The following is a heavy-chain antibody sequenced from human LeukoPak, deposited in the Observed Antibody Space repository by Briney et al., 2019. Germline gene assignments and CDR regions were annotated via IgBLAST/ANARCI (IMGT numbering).Heavy chain of an antibody. CDR2: IYSSGST. J-gene: IGHJ4*02. CDR1: GVSISSGSNY. CDR3: ARVVCDYVWGSYRYCATLIDY. Sequence: SETLSLACSVSGVSISSGSNYWGWIRQPPGKTLEWIGSIYSSGSTYYNSSLKSRVIILIDTSKNHFSLTLSSVTAADTAVYYCARVVCDYVWGSYRYCATLIDYWGQGTLVTVSS. D-gene: IGHD3-16*02. V-gene: IGHV4-39*07.